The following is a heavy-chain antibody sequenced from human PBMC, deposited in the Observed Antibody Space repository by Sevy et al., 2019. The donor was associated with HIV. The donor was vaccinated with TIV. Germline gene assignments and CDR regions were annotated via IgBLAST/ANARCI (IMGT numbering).Heavy chain of an antibody. CDR2: IFCNCHI. CDR1: GGSITSLY. CDR3: AGENAWGRGYS. V-gene: IGHV4-59*08. Sequence: SETLSLTCTVSGGSITSLYWNWIRQPPGKGLEWFANIFCNCHINYNPSLKSRVTLSLDTSKNQFSLRLSSVSAADTAMYYCAGENAWGRGYSWGQGTLVTVSS. D-gene: IGHD1-26*01. J-gene: IGHJ4*02.